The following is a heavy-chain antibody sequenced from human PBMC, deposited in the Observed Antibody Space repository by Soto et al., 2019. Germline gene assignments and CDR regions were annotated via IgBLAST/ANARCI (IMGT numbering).Heavy chain of an antibody. CDR2: ISSSSSTI. Sequence: GGSQRLSCAASGFTFRSYGRNWVRQAPGKGLEWVSYISSSSSTIYYADSVKGRFTISRDNAKNSLDLQMNSLRAEDTAVYYCARNGYCSGVSCYLGGEYYYYYMDVWGKGTTVTVSS. D-gene: IGHD2-15*01. CDR3: ARNGYCSGVSCYLGGEYYYYYMDV. V-gene: IGHV3-48*01. CDR1: GFTFRSYG. J-gene: IGHJ6*03.